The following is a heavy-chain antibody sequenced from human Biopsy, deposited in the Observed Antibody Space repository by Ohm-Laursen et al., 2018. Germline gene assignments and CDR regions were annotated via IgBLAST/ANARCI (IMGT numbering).Heavy chain of an antibody. CDR3: ARGIVEVPTSTRWFDP. CDR2: ISSDGSTT. V-gene: IGHV3-74*03. Sequence: SLRLSCTASGFTFSWFWMNWVRQAPGRGLVWVSRISSDGSTTEYADFVKGRFTISRDNAKSTLYLQMNSLTAEDAAVYYCARGIVEVPTSTRWFDPRGQGTLVSVSS. CDR1: GFTFSWFW. J-gene: IGHJ5*02. D-gene: IGHD2-2*01.